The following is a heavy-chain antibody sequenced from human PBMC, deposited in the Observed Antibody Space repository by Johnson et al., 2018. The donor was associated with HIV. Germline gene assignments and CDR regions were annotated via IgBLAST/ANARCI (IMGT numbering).Heavy chain of an antibody. D-gene: IGHD2-8*02. V-gene: IGHV3-38*03. CDR3: ARPRVVYASYAFDI. Sequence: VQLVESGGGVVQPGRSLRLSCAASGFTFSSYAIHWVRQAPGKGLEWVSSISGGSTYYADSRKGRFTISRDNSKNTLYLQMNSLRAEDTAVYYCARPRVVYASYAFDIWGQGTMVTVSS. CDR2: ISGGST. CDR1: GFTFSSYA. J-gene: IGHJ3*02.